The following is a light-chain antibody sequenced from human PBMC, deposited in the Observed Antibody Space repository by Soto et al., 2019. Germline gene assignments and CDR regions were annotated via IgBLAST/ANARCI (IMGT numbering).Light chain of an antibody. CDR3: LQDYNYPRP. V-gene: IGKV1-6*01. CDR2: ASS. J-gene: IGKJ3*01. CDR1: QGISTY. Sequence: IQMSQSPSSLSGCVGSGVIFACGASQGISTYLAWYQQKPGRAPMLLIFASSTLQSGVPSRFSGSGSGTDFTLTISSLQPEDFATYYCLQDYNYPRPFGPGTKVDIK.